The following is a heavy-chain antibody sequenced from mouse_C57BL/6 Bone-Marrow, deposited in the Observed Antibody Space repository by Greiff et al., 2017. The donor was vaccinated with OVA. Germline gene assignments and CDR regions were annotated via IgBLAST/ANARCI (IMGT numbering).Heavy chain of an antibody. J-gene: IGHJ4*01. Sequence: EVHLVESGGGLVQPKGSLQLSCAASGFSFNTYAMNWVRQAPGKGLEWVARIRSKSNNYATYYADSVKDRFTISRDDSESMLYLQMNNLKTEDTAMYYCVRHVGLRRSFYAMDYWGQGTSVTVSS. CDR3: VRHVGLRRSFYAMDY. CDR2: IRSKSNNYAT. D-gene: IGHD2-4*01. V-gene: IGHV10-1*01. CDR1: GFSFNTYA.